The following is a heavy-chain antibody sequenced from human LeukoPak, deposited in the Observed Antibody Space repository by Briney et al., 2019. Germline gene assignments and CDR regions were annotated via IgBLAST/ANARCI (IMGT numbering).Heavy chain of an antibody. CDR3: ASQYFTYYDFWSGYYPFDI. V-gene: IGHV3-53*01. Sequence: GGSLRLSCAASGFTVSSNYMSWVRQAPGKGLEWVSVIYSGGSTYYADSVKGRFTISRDNAKNSLYLQMNSLRAEDTAVYYCASQYFTYYDFWSGYYPFDIWGQGTMVTVSS. J-gene: IGHJ3*02. D-gene: IGHD3-3*01. CDR1: GFTVSSNY. CDR2: IYSGGST.